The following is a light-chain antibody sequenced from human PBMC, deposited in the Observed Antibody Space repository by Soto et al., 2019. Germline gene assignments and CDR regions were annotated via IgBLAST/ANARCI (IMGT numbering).Light chain of an antibody. J-gene: IGLJ1*01. CDR3: SLYTSENTYV. CDR2: EAR. V-gene: IGLV2-18*01. CDR1: STDFVSYNR. Sequence: GSSTDFVSYNRVSWYQQPPGKAPKLIIYEARNRPSGVPDRFSGSKSGNTASLTISRLQAADEADYYCSLYTSENTYVFGNGTKVTGL.